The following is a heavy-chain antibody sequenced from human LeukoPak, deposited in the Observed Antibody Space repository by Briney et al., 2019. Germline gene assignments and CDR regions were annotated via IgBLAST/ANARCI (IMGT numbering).Heavy chain of an antibody. Sequence: ASVKVSCKASGYTFTNYYIHWVRQAPGQGLEWVGIINPSGGKTSYSQKLQGRVTMTRDTSATTVHMELSSLRSEDTAIYYCARVLGPRSDGIDYWGQGTLVAVSS. D-gene: IGHD3-16*01. CDR1: GYTFTNYY. CDR3: ARVLGPRSDGIDY. CDR2: INPSGGKT. V-gene: IGHV1-46*04. J-gene: IGHJ4*02.